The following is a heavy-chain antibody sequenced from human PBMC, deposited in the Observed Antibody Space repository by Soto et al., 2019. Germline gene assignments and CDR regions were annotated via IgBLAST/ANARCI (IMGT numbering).Heavy chain of an antibody. CDR3: ARESRLAH. J-gene: IGHJ4*02. Sequence: EVQLVESGGGLVQPGGSLRLSCAASGFTFSGYSMNWVRQAPGKGLEWISYIGGIGSPIYYADSVKGRFTISRDNAKNSLYLQMNSLRAEDTAGYYCARESRLAHWGQGTLVTVSS. V-gene: IGHV3-48*01. D-gene: IGHD2-21*01. CDR1: GFTFSGYS. CDR2: IGGIGSPI.